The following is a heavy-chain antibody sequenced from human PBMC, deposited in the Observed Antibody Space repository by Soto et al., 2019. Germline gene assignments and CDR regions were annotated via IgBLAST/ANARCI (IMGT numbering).Heavy chain of an antibody. CDR3: ARGVVAGFDY. CDR1: GYTFTSLD. CDR2: MSPNSLNT. Sequence: ASVKVSCKASGYTFTSLDLNWVRQAAGQGLEWMGWMSPNSLNTGYAQRFQGRVTMTRNTSISTAYMELSSLTSEDTAVYYCARGVVAGFDYWGQGTLVTVSS. J-gene: IGHJ4*02. V-gene: IGHV1-8*01. D-gene: IGHD6-19*01.